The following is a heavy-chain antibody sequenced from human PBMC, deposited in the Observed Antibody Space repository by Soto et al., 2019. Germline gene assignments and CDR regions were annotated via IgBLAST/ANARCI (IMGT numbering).Heavy chain of an antibody. CDR3: ARASVYCSGGSCFPRRYYYYYGMDV. CDR1: GGSFSGYY. V-gene: IGHV4-34*01. D-gene: IGHD2-15*01. J-gene: IGHJ6*02. CDR2: INHSGST. Sequence: SETLSLTCAVYGGSFSGYYWSWIRQPPGKGLEWIGEINHSGSTNYNPSLKSRVTISVDTSKNQFSLKLSSVTAADTAVYYCARASVYCSGGSCFPRRYYYYYGMDVWGQGTTV.